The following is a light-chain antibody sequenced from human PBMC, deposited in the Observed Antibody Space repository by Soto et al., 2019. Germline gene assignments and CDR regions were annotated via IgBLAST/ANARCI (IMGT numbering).Light chain of an antibody. CDR1: SSNIGAGYD. J-gene: IGLJ1*01. CDR3: QSYDSSLSGSYV. V-gene: IGLV1-40*01. CDR2: DDS. Sequence: QLVLTQPPSVSGAPGQRVTISCTGSSSNIGAGYDVKWYQQLPGTAPKLLIYDDSNRPSGVPDRFSGSKSGTSASLAITGLQAEDEADYYCQSYDSSLSGSYVFGTGTKLTVL.